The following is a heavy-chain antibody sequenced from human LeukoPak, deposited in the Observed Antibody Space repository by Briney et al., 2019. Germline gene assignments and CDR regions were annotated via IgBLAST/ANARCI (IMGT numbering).Heavy chain of an antibody. CDR1: GASISSYY. D-gene: IGHD3-22*01. V-gene: IGHV4-59*10. Sequence: PSETLSLTCAVSGASISSYYWSWIRQAAGKGLEWIGRIYASGSTNYNPSLKSRVTMSVDMSKNQFSLKLSSVTAADTAVYYCAKYGSYYDSSGYLSQSPPYWYFDLWGRGTLVTVSS. CDR3: AKYGSYYDSSGYLSQSPPYWYFDL. CDR2: IYASGST. J-gene: IGHJ2*01.